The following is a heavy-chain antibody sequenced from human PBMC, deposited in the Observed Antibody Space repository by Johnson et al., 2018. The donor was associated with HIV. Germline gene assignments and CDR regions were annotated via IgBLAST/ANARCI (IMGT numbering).Heavy chain of an antibody. CDR3: AKALRTGTPNDAFDI. CDR1: GFTFSDHY. V-gene: IGHV3-43D*03. J-gene: IGHJ3*02. Sequence: VQLVESGGGLVQPGGSLRLSCAASGFTFSDHYMDWVRQAPGKGLEWVSLISWDGGSPYYADSVKGRFTISRDNSKNSLYLQMNSLRAEDTALYYCAKALRTGTPNDAFDIWGQGTMVTVSS. D-gene: IGHD3-10*01. CDR2: ISWDGGSP.